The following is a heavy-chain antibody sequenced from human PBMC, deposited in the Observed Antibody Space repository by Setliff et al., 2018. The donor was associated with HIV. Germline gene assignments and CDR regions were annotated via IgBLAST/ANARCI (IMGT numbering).Heavy chain of an antibody. V-gene: IGHV1-3*01. J-gene: IGHJ4*01. Sequence: GASVKVSCKTSGYTFTTYSIHWVRQAPGQSLEWMGWINVGRGDTKYSQELQGRITITTDTSANTAYMELSSLRSDDTAVYFCARGALLAVFDFDHWGHGTLVTVSS. CDR3: ARGALLAVFDFDH. D-gene: IGHD2-15*01. CDR1: GYTFTTYS. CDR2: INVGRGDT.